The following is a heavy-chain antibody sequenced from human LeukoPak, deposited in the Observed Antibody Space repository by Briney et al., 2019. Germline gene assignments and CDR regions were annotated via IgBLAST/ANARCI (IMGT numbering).Heavy chain of an antibody. J-gene: IGHJ4*02. CDR1: GFTFSSYW. CDR2: INSDGSST. V-gene: IGHV3-74*01. CDR3: ARETGYSYGYSFDY. D-gene: IGHD5-18*01. Sequence: GGSLRLSCAASGFTFSSYWMHRVRQAPGKGLVWVSRINSDGSSTSYADSVKGRFTISRDNAKNTLYLQMNSLRAEDTAVYYCARETGYSYGYSFDYWGQGTLVTVSS.